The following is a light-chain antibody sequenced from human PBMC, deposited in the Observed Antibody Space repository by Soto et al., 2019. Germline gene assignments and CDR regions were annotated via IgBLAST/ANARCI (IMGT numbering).Light chain of an antibody. V-gene: IGKV3-11*01. CDR3: QQRADWPLT. CDR2: DVS. CDR1: HSIGPY. J-gene: IGKJ4*01. Sequence: EIVLTQSPATVSLSPGERASLSCRASHSIGPYLAWYHQKPGQAPRLLIYDVSKRATGIPPRFSGAESGTDFTLTVSSLEPADVAVYYCQQRADWPLTFGGGTKVEIK.